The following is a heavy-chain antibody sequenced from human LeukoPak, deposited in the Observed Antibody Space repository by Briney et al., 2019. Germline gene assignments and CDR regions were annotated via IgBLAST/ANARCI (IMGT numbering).Heavy chain of an antibody. V-gene: IGHV3-30*02. D-gene: IGHD6-13*01. Sequence: PGGSLRLSCAASKFTFSSYGMHWVRQAPGKGLEWVAFIRYDGSNKYYADSVKGRFTISRDNSKNTLYLQMNSLRAEDTAVYYCAKGSGGGGSSWYSAADYWGQGTLVTVSS. CDR3: AKGSGGGGSSWYSAADY. J-gene: IGHJ4*02. CDR2: IRYDGSNK. CDR1: KFTFSSYG.